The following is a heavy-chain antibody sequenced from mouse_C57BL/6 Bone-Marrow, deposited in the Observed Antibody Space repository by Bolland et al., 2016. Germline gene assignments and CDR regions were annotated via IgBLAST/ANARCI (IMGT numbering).Heavy chain of an antibody. D-gene: IGHD1-1*02. CDR2: IYPNNGGN. CDR3: ARRGHPTMDY. Sequence: YIYPNNGGNGYNQKFKGKATLTVVKSSSTAYMELRSLTSEDSAVYYCARRGHPTMDYWGQGTLV. J-gene: IGHJ3*01. V-gene: IGHV1-34*01.